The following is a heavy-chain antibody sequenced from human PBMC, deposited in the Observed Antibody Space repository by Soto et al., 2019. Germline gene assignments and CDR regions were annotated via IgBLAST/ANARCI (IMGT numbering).Heavy chain of an antibody. D-gene: IGHD6-13*01. CDR1: GGSISTGGYY. CDR2: ISYSGST. CDR3: AREGVSSSWYYYYGMDV. J-gene: IGHJ6*02. V-gene: IGHV4-61*08. Sequence: SETLSLTYTVSGGSISTGGYYWSLIRQPPGKGLEWIGYISYSGSTNYSPSLKSRVTISVDTSKNQFSLKLTSVTAADTAVYYCAREGVSSSWYYYYGMDVWGQGTTVTVSS.